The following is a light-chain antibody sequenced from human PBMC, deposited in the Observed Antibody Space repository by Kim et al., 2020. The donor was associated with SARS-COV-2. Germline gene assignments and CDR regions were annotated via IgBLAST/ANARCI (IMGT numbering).Light chain of an antibody. V-gene: IGKV1-5*01. J-gene: IGKJ1*01. CDR1: QGVSHY. CDR3: HQYGSSPWS. Sequence: ASEGDRVTIPCRASQGVSHYLAWYQHKPGKAPNLLVYDASSLEGGVPSRFSGSGSGTELTLTITSLQPDDFATYYCHQYGSSPWSFGQGTKVDIK. CDR2: DAS.